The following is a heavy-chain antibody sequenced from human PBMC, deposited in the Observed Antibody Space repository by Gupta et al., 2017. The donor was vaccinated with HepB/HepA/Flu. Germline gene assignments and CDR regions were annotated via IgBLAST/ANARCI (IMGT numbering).Heavy chain of an antibody. CDR2: ISSSGSTI. D-gene: IGHD2-21*01. V-gene: IGHV3-48*03. Sequence: EVQLVESGGGLVQPGGSLRLSCAASGFTFSFYEMNWVRQAPGKGLEWVAYISSSGSTISYADSVKGRFTISRDNAKNSLYLQMHSLRAEDTAVYYCARIPLDFDFWGQGTRVTVSS. J-gene: IGHJ4*02. CDR3: ARIPLDFDF. CDR1: GFTFSFYE.